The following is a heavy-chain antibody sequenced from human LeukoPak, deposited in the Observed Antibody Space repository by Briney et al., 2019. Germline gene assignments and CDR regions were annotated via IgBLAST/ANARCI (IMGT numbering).Heavy chain of an antibody. CDR1: GYTFTSYG. V-gene: IGHV1-18*01. D-gene: IGHD3-10*01. Sequence: GASVKVSCKASGYTFTSYGISWVRQAPGQGLEWMGWISAYNGNTNYAQKLQGRVTMTTDTSTSTAYMELRSLRSDDTAVYCCAREGYGSGGYYNPDYWGQGTLVTVSS. J-gene: IGHJ4*02. CDR2: ISAYNGNT. CDR3: AREGYGSGGYYNPDY.